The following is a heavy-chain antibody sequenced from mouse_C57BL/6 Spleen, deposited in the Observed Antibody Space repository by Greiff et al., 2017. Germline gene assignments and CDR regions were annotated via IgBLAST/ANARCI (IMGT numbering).Heavy chain of an antibody. CDR1: GYTFTSYW. Sequence: QVQLKQPGAELVRPGSSVKLSCKASGYTFTSYWMHWVKQRPIQGLEWIGNIDPSDSETHYNQKFKDKATLTVDKSSSTAYMQLSSLTSEDSAVYYCARGDWADFDDWGQGTTLTVSS. CDR3: ARGDWADFDD. D-gene: IGHD4-1*01. V-gene: IGHV1-52*01. CDR2: IDPSDSET. J-gene: IGHJ2*01.